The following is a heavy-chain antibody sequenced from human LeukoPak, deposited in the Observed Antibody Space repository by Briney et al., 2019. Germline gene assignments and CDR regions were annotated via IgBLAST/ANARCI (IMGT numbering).Heavy chain of an antibody. D-gene: IGHD2-2*01. J-gene: IGHJ5*02. Sequence: NSSETLSPTCAVYGGSFSGYYWSWIRQPPGKGLEWIGEINHSGSTNYNPSLKSRVTIDTSKNQFSLKLSSVTAADTAVYYCARGRRLVVPAARAGFDPWGQGTLVTVSS. V-gene: IGHV4-34*01. CDR1: GGSFSGYY. CDR2: INHSGST. CDR3: ARGRRLVVPAARAGFDP.